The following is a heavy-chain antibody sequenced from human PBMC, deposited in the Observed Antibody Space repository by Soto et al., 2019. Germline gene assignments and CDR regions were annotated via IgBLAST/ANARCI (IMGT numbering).Heavy chain of an antibody. J-gene: IGHJ6*02. Sequence: QVQLQESGPGLVKPSQTLSLTCTVSGGSIRNSGYYWSWIRQHPGKGLEWFGYISYSGSTDYAPSRKSRVTMSGDTSKNQFSLKLSSVTAADTAVYYCARDAVTKRDFYYYGMDVWGRGTTVTVSS. CDR2: ISYSGST. CDR3: ARDAVTKRDFYYYGMDV. V-gene: IGHV4-31*03. CDR1: GGSIRNSGYY. D-gene: IGHD4-4*01.